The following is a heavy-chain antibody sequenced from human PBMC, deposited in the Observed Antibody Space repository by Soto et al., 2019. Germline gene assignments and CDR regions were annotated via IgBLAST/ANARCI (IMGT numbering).Heavy chain of an antibody. CDR1: GGSISSGGYY. D-gene: IGHD3-22*01. J-gene: IGHJ3*02. Sequence: QVQLQESGPGLVKPSQTLSLTCTVSGGSISSGGYYWSWIRQHPGKGLEWIGYIYYSGSTYYNPSRKSRVTISVDTSKDQFSLKLSSVTAADTAVYYCARDKVTNYDSSGSDAFDIWGQGTMVTVSS. V-gene: IGHV4-31*03. CDR2: IYYSGST. CDR3: ARDKVTNYDSSGSDAFDI.